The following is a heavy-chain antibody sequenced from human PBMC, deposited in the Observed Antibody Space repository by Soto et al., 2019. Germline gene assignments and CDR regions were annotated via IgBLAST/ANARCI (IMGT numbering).Heavy chain of an antibody. D-gene: IGHD1-1*01. CDR3: ARSLAGLGRTRYFDY. V-gene: IGHV3-53*01. Sequence: GGSLRLSCAASGFTVSSNYMSWVRQAPGKGLEWVSVIYSGGSTYYADSVKGRFTISRDNSKNTLYLQMNSLRAEDTAVYYCARSLAGLGRTRYFDYWGQGTLVTVSS. CDR1: GFTVSSNY. J-gene: IGHJ4*02. CDR2: IYSGGST.